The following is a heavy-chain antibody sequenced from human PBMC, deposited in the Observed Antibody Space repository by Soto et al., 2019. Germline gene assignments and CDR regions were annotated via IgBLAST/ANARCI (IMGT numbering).Heavy chain of an antibody. V-gene: IGHV3-23*01. J-gene: IGHJ6*03. Sequence: PGGSLRLSCAASGFTFSSNAMSWVRQAPGKGLEWVSVISAGGDSSYYGDSVKGRFTISSDNSKNTLYLQMDSLRAEDSAVYYCAKSTKLRQEEFNYYYYRHVWGRGTTVTGSS. CDR3: AKSTKLRQEEFNYYYYRHV. D-gene: IGHD1-26*01. CDR1: GFTFSSNA. CDR2: ISAGGDSS.